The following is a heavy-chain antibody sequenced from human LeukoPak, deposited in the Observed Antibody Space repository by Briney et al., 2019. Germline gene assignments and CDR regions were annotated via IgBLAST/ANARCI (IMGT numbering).Heavy chain of an antibody. D-gene: IGHD3-10*01. V-gene: IGHV4-39*01. Sequence: SETLSLTCTVSGDSISNNNYYWGWIRQPPGKGLEWIGEINRSGSANYNPSLKSRVTISVDTSKNQFSLMLSSVTAADTAVYYCASLHQVRGHTVFDYWGQGTLVTVSS. CDR3: ASLHQVRGHTVFDY. J-gene: IGHJ4*02. CDR2: INRSGSA. CDR1: GDSISNNNYY.